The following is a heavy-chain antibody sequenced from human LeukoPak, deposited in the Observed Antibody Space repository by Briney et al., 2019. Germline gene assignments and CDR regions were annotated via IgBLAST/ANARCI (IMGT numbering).Heavy chain of an antibody. Sequence: ASVKVSFKAPGYTFTSNYMHWVRQAPGQGLEWMGIINPSGGSTSYAQKFQGRVTMTRDTSTSTVYMELSSLRSEDTAVYYCARGKKADSSGFYYGLDVWGQGTTVTVSS. D-gene: IGHD6-6*01. J-gene: IGHJ6*02. CDR1: GYTFTSNY. V-gene: IGHV1-46*01. CDR3: ARGKKADSSGFYYGLDV. CDR2: INPSGGST.